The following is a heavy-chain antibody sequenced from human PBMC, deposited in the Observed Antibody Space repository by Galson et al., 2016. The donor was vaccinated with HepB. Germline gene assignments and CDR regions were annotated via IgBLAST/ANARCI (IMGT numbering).Heavy chain of an antibody. CDR1: GGTFNNYA. D-gene: IGHD4-17*01. CDR3: ARSIYGDFDNYFDY. V-gene: IGHV1-69*13. CDR2: INPIFGTS. J-gene: IGHJ4*02. Sequence: SVKVSCKASGGTFNNYAINWVRQAPGQGLEWMGGINPIFGTSTSAHKFQGRVTITADESTSTAYMELRSLRSEDTAVYYCARSIYGDFDNYFDYWGQGTLVTVSS.